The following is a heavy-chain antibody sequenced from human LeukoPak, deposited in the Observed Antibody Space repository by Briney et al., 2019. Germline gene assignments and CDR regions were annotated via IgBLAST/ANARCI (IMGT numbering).Heavy chain of an antibody. CDR2: IYYSGST. V-gene: IGHV4-59*08. CDR1: GGSISSYY. D-gene: IGHD6-13*01. J-gene: IGHJ6*02. CDR3: ARGSSSHYYYYYGMDV. Sequence: PSETLSLTCTVSGGSISSYYWSWIRQPPGKGLEWIGYIYYSGSTNYNPSLKSRVTISVDTSKNQFSLKLSSVTAADTAMYYCARGSSSHYYYYYGMDVWGQGTTVTVSS.